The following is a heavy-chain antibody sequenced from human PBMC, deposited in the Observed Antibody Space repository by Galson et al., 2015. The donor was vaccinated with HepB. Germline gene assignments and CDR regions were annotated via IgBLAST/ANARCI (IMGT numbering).Heavy chain of an antibody. D-gene: IGHD2-2*01. CDR3: ARQDSRYCSSISCSFDY. V-gene: IGHV1-69*13. CDR1: GGTFSSYA. CDR2: IIPIFGTA. J-gene: IGHJ4*02. Sequence: SVKVSCKASGGTFSSYAISWVRQAPRQGLEWMGGIIPIFGTAKYAQRFQGRVTISADESTSTAYMELSSLRSEDTAVYYCARQDSRYCSSISCSFDYWGQGTLVTVSS.